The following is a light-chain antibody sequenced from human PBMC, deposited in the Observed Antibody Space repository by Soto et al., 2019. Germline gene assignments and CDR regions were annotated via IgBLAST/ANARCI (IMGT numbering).Light chain of an antibody. CDR3: QQYSNYSRT. CDR1: QTINNW. CDR2: DAS. Sequence: DIQMTQSPSTLSASVGDRVTITCRASQTINNWLAWYQHKPGKAPKLLIYDASNLENGVPSRFSGSGSGADFSLSISSLQPEDFATYYCQQYSNYSRTFGQGTK. J-gene: IGKJ1*01. V-gene: IGKV1-5*01.